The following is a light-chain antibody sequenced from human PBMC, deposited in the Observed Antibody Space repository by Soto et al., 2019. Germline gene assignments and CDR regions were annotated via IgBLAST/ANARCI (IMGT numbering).Light chain of an antibody. CDR1: QSVSSSY. J-gene: IGKJ5*01. V-gene: IGKV3-20*01. CDR2: GAS. Sequence: EMMLTQSPGTLSVSQGDRATLSCRASQSVSSSYLAWYQQKPGQAPRLLIYGASSRATGIPDRFSGSGSGTDFTLTISRLEPEDFAVYYCQQYGGSHRITFGEGTLLEI. CDR3: QQYGGSHRIT.